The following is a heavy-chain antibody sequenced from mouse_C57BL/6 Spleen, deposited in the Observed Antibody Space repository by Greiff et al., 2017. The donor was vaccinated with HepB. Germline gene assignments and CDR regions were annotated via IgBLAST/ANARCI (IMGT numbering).Heavy chain of an antibody. D-gene: IGHD1-1*01. CDR3: ARPRSAYYYGSSPFAY. Sequence: EVKLQESGGGLVKPGGSLKLSCAASGFTFSDYGMHWVRQAPEKGLEWVAYISSGSSTIYYADTVKGRFTISRDNAKNTLFLQMTSLRSEDTAMYYCARPRSAYYYGSSPFAYWGQGTLVTVSA. V-gene: IGHV5-17*01. CDR1: GFTFSDYG. J-gene: IGHJ3*01. CDR2: ISSGSSTI.